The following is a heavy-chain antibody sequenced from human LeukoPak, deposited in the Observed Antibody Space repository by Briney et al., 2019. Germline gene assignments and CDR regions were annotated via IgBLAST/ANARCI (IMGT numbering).Heavy chain of an antibody. J-gene: IGHJ5*02. CDR3: ARDYYGSGSFLFDP. CDR2: INPNSGGT. CDR1: GYTVTGYY. V-gene: IGHV1-2*02. Sequence: ASVKVSCKASGYTVTGYYMHWVRQAPGQGREWRGWINPNSGGTNYAQKFQGRVTMTRDTSISTAYMELSRLRSDDTAVYYCARDYYGSGSFLFDPWGQGTLVTVSS. D-gene: IGHD3-10*01.